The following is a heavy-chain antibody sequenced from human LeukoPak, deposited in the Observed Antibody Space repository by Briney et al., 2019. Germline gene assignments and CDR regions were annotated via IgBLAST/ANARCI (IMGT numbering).Heavy chain of an antibody. Sequence: PRGSLRLSCAASGFTFSDYYMSWIRQAPGKGLEWVSYISSSSSYTNYADSVKGRFTISRDNAKNSLYLQMNSLRAEDTAVYYCARSTYCSGGSCLLGWFDPWGQGTLVTVSS. CDR3: ARSTYCSGGSCLLGWFDP. V-gene: IGHV3-11*03. CDR2: ISSSSSYT. D-gene: IGHD2-15*01. J-gene: IGHJ5*02. CDR1: GFTFSDYY.